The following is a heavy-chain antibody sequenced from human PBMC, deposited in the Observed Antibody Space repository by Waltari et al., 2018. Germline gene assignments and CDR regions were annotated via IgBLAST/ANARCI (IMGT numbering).Heavy chain of an antibody. Sequence: EVQLLESGGGLVQPGGSLRLSCAASGFTISSYAMNWVRQAPGKGLGWVSGSSGSGGGTYYADSVKGRFTISRDNSKNTLYLQMNSLRAGDTAVYYCAKDRRYISSWSTVFDIWGQGTMVTVSS. J-gene: IGHJ3*02. CDR2: SSGSGGGT. V-gene: IGHV3-23*01. D-gene: IGHD6-13*01. CDR3: AKDRRYISSWSTVFDI. CDR1: GFTISSYA.